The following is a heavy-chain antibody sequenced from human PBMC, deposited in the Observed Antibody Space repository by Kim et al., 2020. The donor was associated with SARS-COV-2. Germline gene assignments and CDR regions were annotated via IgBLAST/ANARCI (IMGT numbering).Heavy chain of an antibody. Sequence: SETLSLTCAVYGGSFSGYYWSWIRQPPGKELEWIGEINHSGSTNYNPSLKSRVTISVDTSKNQFSLKLSSVTAADTAVYYCARGTRQWLSRHYYYYMDV. V-gene: IGHV4-34*01. J-gene: IGHJ6*03. CDR1: GGSFSGYY. CDR3: ARGTRQWLSRHYYYYMDV. CDR2: INHSGST. D-gene: IGHD6-19*01.